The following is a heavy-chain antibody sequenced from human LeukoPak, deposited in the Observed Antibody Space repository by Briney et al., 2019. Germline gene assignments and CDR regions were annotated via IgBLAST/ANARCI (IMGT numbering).Heavy chain of an antibody. CDR3: ARELSSSPGFGFDY. J-gene: IGHJ4*02. CDR1: GYTFINNW. Sequence: ASVKVSCKASGYTFINNWMHWVRQAPGQGLEWVGLINPTGTGTLYAQKFQGRVTMTRDMSTSTVYMELSSLRSEDTAVYYCARELSSSPGFGFDYWGQGTLVTVSS. V-gene: IGHV1-46*01. D-gene: IGHD6-6*01. CDR2: INPTGTGT.